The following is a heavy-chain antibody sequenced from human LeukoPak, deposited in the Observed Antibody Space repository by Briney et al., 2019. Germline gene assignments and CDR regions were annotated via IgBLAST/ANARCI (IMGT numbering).Heavy chain of an antibody. V-gene: IGHV4-4*07. CDR2: IYTSGST. CDR1: GGSISSYY. J-gene: IGHJ4*02. CDR3: ARRYYDFWREPFDY. Sequence: SETLSLTCTVSGGSISSYYWSWIRQPAGKGLEWIGRIYTSGSTNYNPSLKSRVTMSVDTSKNQFSLKLSSVTAADTAVYYCARRYYDFWREPFDYWGQGTLVTVSS. D-gene: IGHD3-3*01.